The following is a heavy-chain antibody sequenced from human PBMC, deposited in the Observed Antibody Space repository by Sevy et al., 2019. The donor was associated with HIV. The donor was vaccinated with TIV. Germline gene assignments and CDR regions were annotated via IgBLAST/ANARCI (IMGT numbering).Heavy chain of an antibody. CDR3: VRDGLASATDFDY. J-gene: IGHJ4*02. CDR1: GFTFSMYA. CDR2: ISYDGGNK. Sequence: GGSLRLSCAASGFTFSMYAIKWVRQAPGKGLEWVALISYDGGNKYHADSVKGRFTISRDNSKNTLYLQMNSLGAEDTAVYYCVRDGLASATDFDYWGQGTLVTVSS. D-gene: IGHD2-15*01. V-gene: IGHV3-30-3*01.